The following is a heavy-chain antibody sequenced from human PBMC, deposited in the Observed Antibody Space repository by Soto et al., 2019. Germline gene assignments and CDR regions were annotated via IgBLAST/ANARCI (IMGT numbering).Heavy chain of an antibody. J-gene: IGHJ4*02. V-gene: IGHV3-74*01. Sequence: EVQLVESGGGLVQPGGSLRLSCAASGFTFSIFGMHWVRQVPGKGLMWVSRINEDGRIKNYADSVKGRFTISRDNARDTLYLEMNSLRAEDTAIYYCTRDIGGWGAYWGQGALVTVSS. CDR3: TRDIGGWGAY. CDR2: INEDGRIK. CDR1: GFTFSIFG. D-gene: IGHD3-10*01.